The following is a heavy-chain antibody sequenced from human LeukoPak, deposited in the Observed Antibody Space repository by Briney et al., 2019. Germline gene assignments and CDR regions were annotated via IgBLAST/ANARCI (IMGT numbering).Heavy chain of an antibody. CDR1: GYSISSGYY. V-gene: IGHV4-38-2*02. CDR3: ASNVKNSGWRVEY. Sequence: SETLSLTCTVSGYSISSGYYWGWIRQPPGKGLEWIGSIDYSGSTYYNPPLKSRVTISVDTSKNQFSLKLSSGTAADTAVYYCASNVKNSGWRVEYWGQGTLVTVSS. J-gene: IGHJ4*02. CDR2: IDYSGST. D-gene: IGHD6-19*01.